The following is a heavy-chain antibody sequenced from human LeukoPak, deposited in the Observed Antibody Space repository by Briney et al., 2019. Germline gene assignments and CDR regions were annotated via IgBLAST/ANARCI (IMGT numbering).Heavy chain of an antibody. CDR2: IRYDGSNK. CDR3: ASSTGDKYSSSWGAFDI. D-gene: IGHD6-6*01. CDR1: GFTFSSYG. V-gene: IGHV3-30*02. J-gene: IGHJ3*02. Sequence: PVGSLRLSCAASGFTFSSYGMHWVRQAPGKGLEWVGFIRYDGSNKYYADSVKGRFTISRDNSKNTLYLQMNSLRAEDTAVYYCASSTGDKYSSSWGAFDIWGQGTMVTVSS.